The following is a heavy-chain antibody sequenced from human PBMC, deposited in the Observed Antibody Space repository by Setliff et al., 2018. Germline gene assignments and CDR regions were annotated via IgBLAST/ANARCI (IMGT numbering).Heavy chain of an antibody. J-gene: IGHJ6*03. CDR3: ARSSISCYYYLDV. V-gene: IGHV7-4-1*02. D-gene: IGHD2-2*01. Sequence: ASVKVSCKASGYSFTSYAMNWVRQAPAQGLEWMGWINTNTGNPTYAQGFTGRFVFSLDTSVSTAYLQISSLKAEDTAIYYCARSSISCYYYLDVWGKGTTVTVSS. CDR2: INTNTGNP. CDR1: GYSFTSYA.